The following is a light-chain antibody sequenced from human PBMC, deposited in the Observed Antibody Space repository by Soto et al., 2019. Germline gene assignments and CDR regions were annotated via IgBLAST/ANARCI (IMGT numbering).Light chain of an antibody. CDR3: QQLNSYST. J-gene: IGKJ1*01. V-gene: IGKV1-9*01. Sequence: DIQLTQSPSFLSASVGDRVTITCRASQGISSYLAWYQQKPGKAPKLLIYAASTLQSGVPSRFSGSGSGTEFTLTISSLQPEDFATYCCQQLNSYSTFGQGTKVEIK. CDR1: QGISSY. CDR2: AAS.